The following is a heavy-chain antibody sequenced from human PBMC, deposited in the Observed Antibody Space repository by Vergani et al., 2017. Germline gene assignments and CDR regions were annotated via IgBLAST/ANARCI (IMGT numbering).Heavy chain of an antibody. Sequence: EVELVQSGPEMRKPGESLKISCKGSEYSFGNYWIGWVRQMPGKGLEWMGIIYPADSDTRYSPSFQGQVTITADKSISTAFLQWDSLKASDTALYYCARHTTCTDSWGQETLVTVSS. CDR3: ARHTTCTDS. V-gene: IGHV5-51*01. D-gene: IGHD1-1*01. J-gene: IGHJ4*02. CDR2: IYPADSDT. CDR1: EYSFGNYW.